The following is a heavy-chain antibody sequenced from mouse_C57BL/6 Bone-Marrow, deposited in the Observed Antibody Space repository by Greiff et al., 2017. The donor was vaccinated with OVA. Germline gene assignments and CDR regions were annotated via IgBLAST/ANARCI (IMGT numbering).Heavy chain of an antibody. D-gene: IGHD1-1*01. Sequence: EVHLVESGGDLVKPGGSLKLSCAASGFTFSSYGMSWVRQTPDKRLAWVATISSGGSYTYYPDSVQGRFTISRDNAKNTLYLQMSSLKSEDTAMYYCARHATTVVATYYAMDYWGQGTSVTVSS. CDR2: ISSGGSYT. CDR3: ARHATTVVATYYAMDY. J-gene: IGHJ4*01. V-gene: IGHV5-6*01. CDR1: GFTFSSYG.